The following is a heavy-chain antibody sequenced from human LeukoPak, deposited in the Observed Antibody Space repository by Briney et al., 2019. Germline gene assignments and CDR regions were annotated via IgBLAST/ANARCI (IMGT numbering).Heavy chain of an antibody. CDR3: AKDSSADDSSGYSYYFDY. D-gene: IGHD3-22*01. CDR2: ISGSTSTI. V-gene: IGHV3-48*01. J-gene: IGHJ4*02. Sequence: GGSLRLSCAASGFTFSSYSMNWVRQAPGKGLEWLSYISGSTSTIYYADSVKGRFTVSRDNAKNSLYLQMNSLRAEDTAVYYCAKDSSADDSSGYSYYFDYWGQGTLVTVSS. CDR1: GFTFSSYS.